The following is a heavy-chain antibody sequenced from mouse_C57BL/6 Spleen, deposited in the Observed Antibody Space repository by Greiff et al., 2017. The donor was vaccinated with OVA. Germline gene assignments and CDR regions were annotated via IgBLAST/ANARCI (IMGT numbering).Heavy chain of an antibody. J-gene: IGHJ1*03. CDR1: GYTFTSYW. D-gene: IGHD2-1*01. V-gene: IGHV1-64*01. CDR2: IHPTSGST. Sequence: QVQLQQSGAELVKPGASVKLSCKASGYTFTSYWMHWVKQRPGQGLEWIGMIHPTSGSTNYNEKFKSKATLTVDKSSSTAYMQLSSLTSEDSAVYYCARVGNYGKEWYFDVWGTGTTVTVSA. CDR3: ARVGNYGKEWYFDV.